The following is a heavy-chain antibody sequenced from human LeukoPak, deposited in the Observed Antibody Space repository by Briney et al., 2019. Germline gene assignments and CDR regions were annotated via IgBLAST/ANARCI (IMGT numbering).Heavy chain of an antibody. Sequence: PSETLSLTCTVSGGSMSSNYWSWIRQPPGKGLEWIGYIYYSGSTNYNPSLKSRVTISVDTSKNQFSLKLSSVTAADTAVYYCARGGSTWSNNYYYMDVWGKGTTVTISS. D-gene: IGHD6-13*01. CDR1: GGSMSSNY. CDR3: ARGGSTWSNNYYYMDV. CDR2: IYYSGST. J-gene: IGHJ6*03. V-gene: IGHV4-59*01.